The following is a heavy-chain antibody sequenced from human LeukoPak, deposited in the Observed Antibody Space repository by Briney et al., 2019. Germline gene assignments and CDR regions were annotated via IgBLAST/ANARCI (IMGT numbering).Heavy chain of an antibody. J-gene: IGHJ4*02. Sequence: GGSLRLSCAASGFTFSSYTMNWVRQAPGKGLEWVSSISTSSSYMYYADSVKGRFTISRDNSKNTVYLQVSSLRAEDTAVYYCAREKVGAIDYRGQGTLVTVS. CDR3: AREKVGAIDY. V-gene: IGHV3-21*01. CDR2: ISTSSSYM. CDR1: GFTFSSYT. D-gene: IGHD1-26*01.